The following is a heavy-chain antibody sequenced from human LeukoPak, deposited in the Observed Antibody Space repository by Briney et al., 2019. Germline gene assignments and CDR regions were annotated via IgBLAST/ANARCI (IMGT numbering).Heavy chain of an antibody. J-gene: IGHJ4*02. CDR1: EFTFSSYA. Sequence: GGSLRLSCAASEFTFSSYAMTWVRQAPGKGLEWVSGISAGGGTTYYADSVKGRFSISRDNSKKTVYLQMNSLRAEDTAVYYCAKDGRFGDFDHWGQGTLVAVSS. V-gene: IGHV3-23*01. D-gene: IGHD2-15*01. CDR2: ISAGGGTT. CDR3: AKDGRFGDFDH.